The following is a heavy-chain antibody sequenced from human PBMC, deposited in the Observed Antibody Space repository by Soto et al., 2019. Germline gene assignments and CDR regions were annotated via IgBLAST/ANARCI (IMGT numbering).Heavy chain of an antibody. V-gene: IGHV4-59*01. CDR3: AREAVKDEFWSGYYSPYYYYYLDV. Sequence: QVQLQESGPGLVKPSETLSLTCTVSGGSLSRYFWSWIRQPPGKGLEWIGYIYYSGSTNYNPSLKGRVTISVDTSKNQFSLNLRSATAADTAVYYCAREAVKDEFWSGYYSPYYYYYLDVWGKGTTVTVSS. CDR2: IYYSGST. D-gene: IGHD3-3*01. CDR1: GGSLSRYF. J-gene: IGHJ6*03.